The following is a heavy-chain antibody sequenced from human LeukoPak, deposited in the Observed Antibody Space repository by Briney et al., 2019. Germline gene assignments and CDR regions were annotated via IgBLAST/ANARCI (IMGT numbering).Heavy chain of an antibody. J-gene: IGHJ6*03. Sequence: PGGSLRLSCAASGFTFSSYCMSWVRQAPGKGLEWVANIKQDGSEKYYVDSVKGRFTISRDNAKNSLYLQMNSLRAEDTAVYYCARTITPYSSSSSYYYYYMDVWGKGTTVTVSS. CDR1: GFTFSSYC. CDR2: IKQDGSEK. D-gene: IGHD6-6*01. V-gene: IGHV3-7*01. CDR3: ARTITPYSSSSSYYYYYMDV.